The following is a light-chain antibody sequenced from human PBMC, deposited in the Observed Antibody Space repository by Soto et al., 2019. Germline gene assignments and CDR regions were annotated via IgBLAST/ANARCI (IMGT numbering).Light chain of an antibody. CDR2: GAS. V-gene: IGKV3-15*01. CDR3: QQDNNWPPIT. Sequence: EIVMTQSPATLSVSPGERATLSCRASQSVSSNLAWYQQKPGQAPRLLIYGASTRATGIPARFSGSVSGTEFTLTISSLQSEDFAVYYCQQDNNWPPITFGQGTLLEIK. J-gene: IGKJ5*01. CDR1: QSVSSN.